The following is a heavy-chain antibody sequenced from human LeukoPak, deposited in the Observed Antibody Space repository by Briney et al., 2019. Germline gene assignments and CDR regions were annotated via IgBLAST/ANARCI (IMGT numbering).Heavy chain of an antibody. CDR1: GDSISRNNYY. CDR3: ATEKWGYSFYFDY. V-gene: IGHV4-39*07. Sequence: SETLSLTCAVSGDSISRNNYYWAWIRQPPGKGLEWIGSHHYGMSTHSNPSLKSRVTISVDTSKNQFSLILTSVTAADTAMYFCATEKWGYSFYFDYWGQGILVTVSS. CDR2: HHYGMST. J-gene: IGHJ4*02. D-gene: IGHD3-22*01.